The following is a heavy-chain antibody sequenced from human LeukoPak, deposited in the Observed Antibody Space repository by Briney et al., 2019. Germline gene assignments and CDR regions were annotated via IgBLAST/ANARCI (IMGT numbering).Heavy chain of an antibody. J-gene: IGHJ4*02. D-gene: IGHD1-26*01. V-gene: IGHV3-15*01. CDR2: IRSISDGGTT. CDR3: ATVPRWEKVCHY. Sequence: GGSLRLSCAASGFIFSSTWMSWVRQAPGKGLEWVGRIRSISDGGTTDYAAPVKGRFTISRDDSQNTVYLQMNSLKTEDTAVYYCATVPRWEKVCHYWGQGTLVTVSS. CDR1: GFIFSSTW.